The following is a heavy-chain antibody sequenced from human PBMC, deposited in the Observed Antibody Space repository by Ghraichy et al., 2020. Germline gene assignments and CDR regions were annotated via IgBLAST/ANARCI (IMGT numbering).Heavy chain of an antibody. J-gene: IGHJ6*02. Sequence: SETLSLTCAVYGGSFSGYYWSWIRQPPGKGLEWIGEINHSGSTNYNPSLKSRVTISVDTSKNQFSLKLSSVTAADTAVYYCARRRRYYYDSSGYYPELDGMDVWGQGTTVTVSS. CDR2: INHSGST. CDR1: GGSFSGYY. V-gene: IGHV4-34*01. D-gene: IGHD3-22*01. CDR3: ARRRRYYYDSSGYYPELDGMDV.